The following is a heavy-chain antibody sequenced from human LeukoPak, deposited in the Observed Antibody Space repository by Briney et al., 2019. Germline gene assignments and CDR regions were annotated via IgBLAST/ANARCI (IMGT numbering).Heavy chain of an antibody. CDR1: GGSISGYY. J-gene: IGHJ2*01. V-gene: IGHV4-59*08. CDR3: ARKNFYPSWYFDV. D-gene: IGHD3-3*01. CDR2: IYDSGPA. Sequence: SETLSLTCTVSGGSISGYYWNGIRQSPGKGLEWIGYIYDSGPANYNPSLKSRVAISIDTSKNQFSLKVNSLTAADTALYFCARKNFYPSWYFDVWGRGTLVTVSS.